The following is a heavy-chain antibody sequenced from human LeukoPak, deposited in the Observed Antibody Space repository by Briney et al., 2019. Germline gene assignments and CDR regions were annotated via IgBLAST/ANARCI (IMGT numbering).Heavy chain of an antibody. V-gene: IGHV2-70*04. CDR1: GFSLSTSGMR. CDR3: ARTAVAGQGLFDP. Sequence: SGPTRVNPTQTLTLTCTFSGFSLSTSGMRMSWIRRPPGKALEWLARIDWDDGKFYSTSLKTRLTISKDSSKNQVVLTMTNMDPVDTATYYCARTAVAGQGLFDPWGQGTLVTVSS. J-gene: IGHJ5*02. CDR2: IDWDDGK. D-gene: IGHD6-19*01.